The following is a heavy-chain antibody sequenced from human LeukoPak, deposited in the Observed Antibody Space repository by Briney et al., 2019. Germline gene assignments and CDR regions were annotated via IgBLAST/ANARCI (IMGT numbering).Heavy chain of an antibody. J-gene: IGHJ4*02. Sequence: SETLSLTCTVSGGSISSSGYYWGWIRQPPGKGLEWIGSIYYSGSTYYNPSLKSRVTISVDTSKNQFSLKLSSVTAADTAVYYCARGRAVGVRPGGSFDYWGQGTLVTVSS. CDR2: IYYSGST. D-gene: IGHD6-19*01. CDR3: ARGRAVGVRPGGSFDY. CDR1: GGSISSSGYY. V-gene: IGHV4-39*07.